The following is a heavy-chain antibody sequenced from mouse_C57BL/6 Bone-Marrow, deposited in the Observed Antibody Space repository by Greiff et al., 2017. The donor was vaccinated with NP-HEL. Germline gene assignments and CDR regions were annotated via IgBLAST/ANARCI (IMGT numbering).Heavy chain of an antibody. J-gene: IGHJ4*01. Sequence: VQLQESGAELVRPGTSVKVSCKASGYAFTISLLGWLKQRPGQGLEWIGVINPGSGGTNYNEKFKGKATLTADKSSSTAYMQLSSLTSEDSAVYFCAIYYYGSWYAMDYWGQGTSVTVSS. CDR2: INPGSGGT. CDR1: GYAFTISL. D-gene: IGHD1-1*01. V-gene: IGHV1-54*01. CDR3: AIYYYGSWYAMDY.